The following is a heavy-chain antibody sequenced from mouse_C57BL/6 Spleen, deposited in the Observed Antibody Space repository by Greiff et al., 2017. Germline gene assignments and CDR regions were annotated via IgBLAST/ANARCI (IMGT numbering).Heavy chain of an antibody. Sequence: VQLQQSGPVLVKPGASVKMSCKASGYTFTDYYMNWVKQSHGKSLEWIGVINPYNGGTSYNQKFKGKATLTVDKSSSTAYMELNSLTSEDSAVYYCARTRWYDDAMDDWGQGTSVTVSS. CDR1: GYTFTDYY. CDR3: ARTRWYDDAMDD. CDR2: INPYNGGT. D-gene: IGHD2-14*01. V-gene: IGHV1-19*01. J-gene: IGHJ4*01.